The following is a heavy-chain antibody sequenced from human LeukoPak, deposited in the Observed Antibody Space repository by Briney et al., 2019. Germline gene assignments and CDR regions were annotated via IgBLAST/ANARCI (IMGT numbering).Heavy chain of an antibody. J-gene: IGHJ6*03. V-gene: IGHV3-9*01. D-gene: IGHD3-10*01. CDR2: ISWNSGSI. CDR1: GFTFDDYA. Sequence: GGSLRLSCAASGFTFDDYAMHWVRQAPGKGLEWGSGISWNSGSIVYADSVKGRFTISRDNARNSLYLQMNSLRAEDTAVYYCARVPMIRGIVIDHMDVWGKGTTVTISS. CDR3: ARVPMIRGIVIDHMDV.